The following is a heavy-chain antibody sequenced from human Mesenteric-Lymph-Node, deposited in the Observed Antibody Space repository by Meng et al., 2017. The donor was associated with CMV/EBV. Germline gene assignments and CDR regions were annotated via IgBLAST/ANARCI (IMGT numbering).Heavy chain of an antibody. D-gene: IGHD6-13*01. Sequence: GESLKISCTASGFTFSDYYMSWIRQAPGKGLEWVSYISSSGSTIYYADSVKGRFTISRDNAKNSLYLQMNSLRAEDTALYYCAKDYSSSWLYYGMDVWGQGTTVTVSS. CDR2: ISSSGSTI. CDR1: GFTFSDYY. V-gene: IGHV3-11*01. CDR3: AKDYSSSWLYYGMDV. J-gene: IGHJ6*02.